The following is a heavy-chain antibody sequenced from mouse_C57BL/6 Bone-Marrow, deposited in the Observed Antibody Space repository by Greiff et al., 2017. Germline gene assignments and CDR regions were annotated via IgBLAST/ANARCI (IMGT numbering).Heavy chain of an antibody. V-gene: IGHV1-26*01. CDR1: GYTFTDYY. J-gene: IGHJ3*01. D-gene: IGHD2-5*01. CDR3: ARCRGAYYSNYFWFAY. Sequence: VQLQQSGPELVKPGASVKISCKASGYTFTDYYMNWVKQSHGKSLEWIGDINPNNGGTSYNQKFKGKATLTVDKSSSTAYMELRSLTSEDSAVYYCARCRGAYYSNYFWFAYWGQGTLVTVSA. CDR2: INPNNGGT.